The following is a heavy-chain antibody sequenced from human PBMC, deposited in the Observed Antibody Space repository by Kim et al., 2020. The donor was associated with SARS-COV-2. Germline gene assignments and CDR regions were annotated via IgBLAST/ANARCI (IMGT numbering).Heavy chain of an antibody. CDR3: AREYYDSSGYQRSYFDY. J-gene: IGHJ4*02. D-gene: IGHD3-22*01. CDR2: IYYSGST. CDR1: GGSISSSSYY. Sequence: SETLSLTCTVSGGSISSSSYYWGWIRQPPGKGLEWIGSIYYSGSTYYNPSLKSRVTISVDTSKNQFSLKLSSVTAADTAVYYCAREYYDSSGYQRSYFDYWGQGTLVTVSS. V-gene: IGHV4-39*02.